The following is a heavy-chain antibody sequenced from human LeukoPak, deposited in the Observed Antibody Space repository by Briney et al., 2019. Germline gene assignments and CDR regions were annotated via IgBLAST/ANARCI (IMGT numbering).Heavy chain of an antibody. J-gene: IGHJ6*03. CDR2: ICYSGST. CDR3: ARAGVAHPYYYYYYMDV. V-gene: IGHV4-59*01. D-gene: IGHD3-3*01. CDR1: GGSISSYY. Sequence: SETLSLTCTVSGGSISSYYWSWIRQPPGKGLEWIGYICYSGSTNYNPSLKSRVTVSVDTSKNQFSLKLSSVTAADTAVYYWARAGVAHPYYYYYYMDVWGKGTTVTVS.